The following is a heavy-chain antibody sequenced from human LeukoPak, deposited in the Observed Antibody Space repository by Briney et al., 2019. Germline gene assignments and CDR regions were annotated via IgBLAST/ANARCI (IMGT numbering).Heavy chain of an antibody. Sequence: PGGSLRLSCAASGFTFSSYSMNWVRRAPGKGLEWVSSISSSSSYIYYADSVKGRFTISRDNAKNSLYLQMNSLRAEDTAVYYCARDGGGYNWNDKVGGAYYFDYWGQGTLVTVSS. V-gene: IGHV3-21*01. CDR1: GFTFSSYS. J-gene: IGHJ4*02. CDR2: ISSSSSYI. D-gene: IGHD1-1*01. CDR3: ARDGGGYNWNDKVGGAYYFDY.